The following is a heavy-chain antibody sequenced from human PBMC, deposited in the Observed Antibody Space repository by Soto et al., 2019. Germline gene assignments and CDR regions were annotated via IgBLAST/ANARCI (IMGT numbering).Heavy chain of an antibody. CDR2: IYYSGST. Sequence: QVQLQESGPGLVKPSETLSLTCTVSGGSISSYYWSWIRQPPGKGLEWIGYIYYSGSTNYNPSLKSRFTISVDTSKNQFSLKLSSVTAADTAVYYCARTNYYDSSGYRVDAFDIWGQGTMVTVSS. CDR1: GGSISSYY. V-gene: IGHV4-59*01. D-gene: IGHD3-22*01. CDR3: ARTNYYDSSGYRVDAFDI. J-gene: IGHJ3*02.